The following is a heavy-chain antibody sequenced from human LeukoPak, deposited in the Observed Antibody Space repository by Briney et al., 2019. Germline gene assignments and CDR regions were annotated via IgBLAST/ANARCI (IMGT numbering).Heavy chain of an antibody. CDR1: GYTFTGYY. V-gene: IGHV1-2*02. Sequence: ASVKVSCKASGYTFTGYYMHWVRQAPGQGLEWMGWINPNSGGTNYAQKFQGRVTMTRDTSISTAYMELSRLRSDDTAVYYCARDPGEYSSGRWGYWGQGTLVTVSS. CDR3: ARDPGEYSSGRWGY. CDR2: INPNSGGT. J-gene: IGHJ4*02. D-gene: IGHD6-19*01.